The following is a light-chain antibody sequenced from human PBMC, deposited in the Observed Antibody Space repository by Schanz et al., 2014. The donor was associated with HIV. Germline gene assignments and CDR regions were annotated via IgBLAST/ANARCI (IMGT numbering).Light chain of an antibody. Sequence: QSALTQPPSASGSPGQSVTISCTGTSSDVGGSNYVSWYQQHPGKAPKLMIYDVSNRPSGVSNRFSGSKSGNTASLTISGLQAEDEADYYCCSYAGSRIRVFGGGTKLTVL. CDR3: CSYAGSRIRV. V-gene: IGLV2-11*02. CDR2: DVS. CDR1: SSDVGGSNY. J-gene: IGLJ3*02.